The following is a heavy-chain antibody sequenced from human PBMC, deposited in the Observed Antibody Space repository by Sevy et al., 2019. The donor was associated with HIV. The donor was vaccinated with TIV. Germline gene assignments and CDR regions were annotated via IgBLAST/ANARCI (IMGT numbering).Heavy chain of an antibody. CDR3: ARSRVITGTFDY. CDR2: ISYSGST. CDR1: GGSISGYY. Sequence: SETLSLTCTVSGGSISGYYWSWIRQPPGKGLEWIGYISYSGSTNYNPSLKSRVTISVDTSKNVFSLKLSSVTAADTAVYYCARSRVITGTFDYWGQGTLVTVSS. V-gene: IGHV4-59*01. J-gene: IGHJ4*02. D-gene: IGHD1-20*01.